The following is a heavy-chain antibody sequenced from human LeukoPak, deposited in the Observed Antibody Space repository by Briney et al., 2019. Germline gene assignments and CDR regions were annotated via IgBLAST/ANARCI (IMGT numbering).Heavy chain of an antibody. V-gene: IGHV3-53*01. CDR2: LYDDGST. CDR3: ARGDRGYFDY. Sequence: GGSLRLSCAASGFTVSSNYMSWVRRAPGKGLEWVSVLYDDGSTYYADSVKGRFTISRDNSKNTLYLQMNSLRAEDTAVYYCARGDRGYFDYWGQGTLVTVSS. D-gene: IGHD1-26*01. CDR1: GFTVSSNY. J-gene: IGHJ4*02.